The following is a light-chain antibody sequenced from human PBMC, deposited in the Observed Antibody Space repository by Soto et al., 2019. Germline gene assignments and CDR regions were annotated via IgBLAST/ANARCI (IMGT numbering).Light chain of an antibody. J-gene: IGKJ4*01. V-gene: IGKV1-5*03. CDR2: TAS. Sequence: IQMTQSPPTLSASVGDRVTITCRASQSVSSWLAWYQQKPGKAPKLLIYTASTLESGVPSRFSGSGSGTEFTLTISSLQPDDFATYYCQQFNSYPLTFGGGTKVEIK. CDR1: QSVSSW. CDR3: QQFNSYPLT.